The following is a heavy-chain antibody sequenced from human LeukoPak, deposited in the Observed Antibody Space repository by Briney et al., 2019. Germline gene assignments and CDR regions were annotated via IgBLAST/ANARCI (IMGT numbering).Heavy chain of an antibody. CDR3: ARHAYYDDSRGTMEKSFSYYYYGMDG. Sequence: SVKVSCKTSVCTFSRYAISWVRQAPAQGLEWMGGIIPIFDTANYAQKFQGRVTITADESTSTPYIELTSLRSEDTAVCYCARHAYYDDSRGTMEKSFSYYYYGMDGWGQGTTVTVSS. D-gene: IGHD3-22*01. J-gene: IGHJ6*02. CDR2: IIPIFDTA. CDR1: VCTFSRYA. V-gene: IGHV1-69*01.